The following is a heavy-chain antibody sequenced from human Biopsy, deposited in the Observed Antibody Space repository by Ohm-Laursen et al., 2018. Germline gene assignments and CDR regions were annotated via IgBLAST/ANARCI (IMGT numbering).Heavy chain of an antibody. CDR2: IWYDGTNE. CDR1: GFTFSKYA. J-gene: IGHJ2*01. CDR3: ARGLSSSWYGYFDV. D-gene: IGHD6-13*01. V-gene: IGHV3-33*08. Sequence: SLRLSCTASGFTFSKYAMHWVRQAPGKGLEWISLIWYDGTNEDYADSVKGRFTISRDNSKNTLYLQINTLTLEDTAFYYCARGLSSSWYGYFDVWGRGTLVTVSS.